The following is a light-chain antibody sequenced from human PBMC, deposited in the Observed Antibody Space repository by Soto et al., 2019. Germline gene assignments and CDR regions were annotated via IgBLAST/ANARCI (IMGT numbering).Light chain of an antibody. CDR3: QHYNSYSEA. CDR2: KAS. J-gene: IGKJ1*01. Sequence: QMAHSPSTLSASVADRVTLNCGASQSIGDLLAWYQQKPGEAPKLLIYKASYLESGVPSRFSGSGSGTEFTLTISSLQPDDFATYYCQHYNSYSEAFGQGTKVDI. CDR1: QSIGDL. V-gene: IGKV1-5*03.